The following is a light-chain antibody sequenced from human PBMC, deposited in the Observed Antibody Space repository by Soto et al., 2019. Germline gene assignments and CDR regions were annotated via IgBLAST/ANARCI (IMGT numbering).Light chain of an antibody. J-gene: IGLJ3*02. V-gene: IGLV2-14*01. CDR3: SSYTTSSTLV. CDR2: EVN. CDR1: SSDVGGYNY. Sequence: QSALTQPASVSGSPGPSITISCTGTSSDVGGYNYVSWYQHHPGKAPKLIIYEVNNRPSGVSNRFSGSKSGNTASLTISGLQAEDEADYYCSSYTTSSTLVFGGGTKVTVL.